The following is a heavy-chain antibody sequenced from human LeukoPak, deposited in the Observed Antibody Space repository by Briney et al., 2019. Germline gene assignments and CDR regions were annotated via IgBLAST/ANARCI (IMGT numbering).Heavy chain of an antibody. D-gene: IGHD3-10*01. CDR2: IIPILGIA. Sequence: ASVKDSCKASGGTFSSYAISWVRQAPGQGLEWMGRIIPILGIANYAQKFQGRVTITADKSTSTAYMELSSLRSEDTAVYYCARDRAREITMVRGVIIDYFDYWGQGTLVTVSS. CDR1: GGTFSSYA. J-gene: IGHJ4*02. V-gene: IGHV1-69*04. CDR3: ARDRAREITMVRGVIIDYFDY.